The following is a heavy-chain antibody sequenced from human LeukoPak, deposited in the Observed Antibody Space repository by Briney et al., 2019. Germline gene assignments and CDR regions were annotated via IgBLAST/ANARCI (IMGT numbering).Heavy chain of an antibody. CDR1: RFTFSSYA. CDR3: AKVLGAIYYYGMDV. D-gene: IGHD4/OR15-4a*01. V-gene: IGHV3-23*01. J-gene: IGHJ6*02. CDR2: ISGIRGST. Sequence: VGSLRLSCAASRFTFSSYAMSWVREAPGKGLEWVSAISGIRGSTYYADSEKARFTISRDNSKNTLYLQMNSLRAEDTAVYYCAKVLGAIYYYGMDVWGQGTTVTVSS.